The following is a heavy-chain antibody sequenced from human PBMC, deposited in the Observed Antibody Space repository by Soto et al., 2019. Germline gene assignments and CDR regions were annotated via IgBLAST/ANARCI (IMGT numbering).Heavy chain of an antibody. CDR3: TRWNGYGDL. D-gene: IGHD1-1*01. Sequence: EMQLLESGGGLVQPGGSFRFSCVVPGFSFGTYGVTWVGQAPGKGLEWVCGVSGGSGVTHYKDPVKGRFTISGDDSKNTVYLQMHSLRGEDTAVYYCTRWNGYGDLWGQGTLVTVSS. V-gene: IGHV3-23*01. CDR2: VSGGSGVT. CDR1: GFSFGTYG. J-gene: IGHJ5*02.